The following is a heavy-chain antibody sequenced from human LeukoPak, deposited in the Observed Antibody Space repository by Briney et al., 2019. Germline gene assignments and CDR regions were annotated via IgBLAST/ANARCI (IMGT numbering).Heavy chain of an antibody. V-gene: IGHV3-53*01. Sequence: PGGSLRLSCAASGFTVSSNYMIWVRQAPGKGLEWVSLIYSGGSTYYADSGKGRFTISRDNSKNTPYLQMKSLRADDTALDYYSKTLAGRDCSSTTWYLGYSYGYWGQGTPVTVSS. CDR1: GFTVSSNY. CDR3: SKTLAGRDCSSTTWYLGYSYGY. D-gene: IGHD2-2*01. J-gene: IGHJ4*02. CDR2: IYSGGST.